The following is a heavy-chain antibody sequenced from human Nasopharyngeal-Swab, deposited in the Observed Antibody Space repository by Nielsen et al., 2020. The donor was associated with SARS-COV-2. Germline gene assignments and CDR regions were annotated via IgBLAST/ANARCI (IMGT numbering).Heavy chain of an antibody. V-gene: IGHV4-31*03. CDR2: IYRLGGT. Sequence: SETLSLTCTVSGGSISSGDYYWSWIRQLPGKGLEWIGYIYRLGGTSYNPSLKSRVTISLDASNNQFSMRLSSVTAADTAMFYCARGTPFDYWGQGILVTVSS. CDR3: ARGTPFDY. D-gene: IGHD1-1*01. J-gene: IGHJ4*02. CDR1: GGSISSGDYY.